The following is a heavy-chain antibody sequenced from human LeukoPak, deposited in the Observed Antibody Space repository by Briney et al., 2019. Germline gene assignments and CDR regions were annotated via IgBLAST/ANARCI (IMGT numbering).Heavy chain of an antibody. CDR2: FYYSGST. Sequence: SETLSLTCTVSGGSISSSNYYWGWIRQPPGKGLEWIGSFYYSGSTYYNPSLKSRVTISVDTSKNQFSLNLSSVTAADTAVYYCATSTDFLVFMALIYYFDYWGQGTLVTVSS. CDR3: ATSTDFLVFMALIYYFDY. V-gene: IGHV4-39*01. D-gene: IGHD2-8*01. CDR1: GGSISSSNYY. J-gene: IGHJ4*02.